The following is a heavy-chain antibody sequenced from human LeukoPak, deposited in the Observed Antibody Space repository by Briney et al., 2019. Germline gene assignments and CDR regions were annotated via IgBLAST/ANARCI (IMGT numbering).Heavy chain of an antibody. V-gene: IGHV4-34*01. CDR3: ARRDSDFDY. CDR1: GGSFSGYY. D-gene: IGHD2-15*01. Sequence: SETLSLTCAVYGGSFSGYYWSWIRQPPGKGLEWVGEINHSGSTNYNPSLKSRVTISVDTSKNQFSLKLSSVTAADTAVYYCARRDSDFDYWGQGTLVTVSS. CDR2: INHSGST. J-gene: IGHJ4*02.